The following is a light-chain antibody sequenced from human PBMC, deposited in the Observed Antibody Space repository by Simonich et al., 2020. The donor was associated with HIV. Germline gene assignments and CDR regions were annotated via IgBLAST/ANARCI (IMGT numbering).Light chain of an antibody. Sequence: EIVMTQSPATLSVSPGERATLSCRVSQNVASNLAWYQQKPGQAPRLLIYGASSRATCIPARFSGSGVGTEFTLTISSMQSEDFAVYYCQQYNNWPSPFTFGPGTKVDIE. J-gene: IGKJ3*01. CDR2: GAS. CDR1: QNVASN. CDR3: QQYNNWPSPFT. V-gene: IGKV3-15*01.